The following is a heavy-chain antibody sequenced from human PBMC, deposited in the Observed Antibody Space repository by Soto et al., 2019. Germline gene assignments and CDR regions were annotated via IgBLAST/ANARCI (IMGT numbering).Heavy chain of an antibody. J-gene: IGHJ4*02. D-gene: IGHD6-19*01. CDR3: ARSSGWYYFDY. Sequence: GGSLRLCCAASRFPFSNSGIHWVRKVLGKGLEWVAVVWYDGSNKAYADSVKGRFTISRDNSKNTLYLQMNSLRAEDTAVYYCARSSGWYYFDYRGQGTLVSVSS. CDR2: VWYDGSNK. CDR1: RFPFSNSG. V-gene: IGHV3-33*08.